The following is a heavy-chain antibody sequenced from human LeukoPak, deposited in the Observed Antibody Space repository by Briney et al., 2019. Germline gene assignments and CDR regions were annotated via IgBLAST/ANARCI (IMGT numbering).Heavy chain of an antibody. J-gene: IGHJ4*02. CDR2: IYYSGST. CDR3: ARDSAAEMAFIDY. D-gene: IGHD5-24*01. Sequence: SETLSLTCTVSGYSISSGYYWGWIRQPPGKGLEWIGSIYYSGSTYYNPSLKSRVTISVDTSKNQFSLKLSSVTAADTAVYYCARDSAAEMAFIDYWGQGTLVTVSS. CDR1: GYSISSGYY. V-gene: IGHV4-38-2*02.